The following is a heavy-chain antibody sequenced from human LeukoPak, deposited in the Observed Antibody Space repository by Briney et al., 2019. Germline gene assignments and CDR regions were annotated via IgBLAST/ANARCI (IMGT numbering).Heavy chain of an antibody. CDR3: ARSQLDIVVVPAARGSYYMDV. CDR2: ISSSSSTI. Sequence: GGSLRLSCAASGFTFSSYSMNWVRQAPGKGLEWVSYISSSSSTIYYADSVKGRFTISRDNAKNSLYLQMNSLRAEDTAVYYCARSQLDIVVVPAARGSYYMDVWGKGTTVTVSS. V-gene: IGHV3-48*01. CDR1: GFTFSSYS. D-gene: IGHD2-2*01. J-gene: IGHJ6*03.